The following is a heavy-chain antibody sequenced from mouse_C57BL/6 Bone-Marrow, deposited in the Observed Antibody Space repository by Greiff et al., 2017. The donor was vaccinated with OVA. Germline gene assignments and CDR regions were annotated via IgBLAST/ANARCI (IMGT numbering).Heavy chain of an antibody. CDR2: IRSKSNNYAT. V-gene: IGHV10-1*01. Sequence: EVQGVESGGGLVQPKGSLKLSCAASGFSFNTYAMNWVRQAPGKGLEWVARIRSKSNNYATYYADSVKDRFTISRDDSESMLYLQMNNLKTEDTVMYYCVRPANWDLFAYWGQGTLVTVSA. CDR3: VRPANWDLFAY. J-gene: IGHJ3*01. D-gene: IGHD4-1*01. CDR1: GFSFNTYA.